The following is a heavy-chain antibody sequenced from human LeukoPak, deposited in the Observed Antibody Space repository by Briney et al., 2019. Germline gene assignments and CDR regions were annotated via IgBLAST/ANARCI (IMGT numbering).Heavy chain of an antibody. Sequence: GGSLRLSCAASGFTFSSYGMHWVRQAPGKGLEWVAVISYDGSKKYYADSVKGRFTISRDNSKNTLYLQMNSLRAEDTAVYYCAKDRESSSWYYFYYRGQGTLVTVSS. D-gene: IGHD6-13*01. CDR2: ISYDGSKK. V-gene: IGHV3-30*18. CDR1: GFTFSSYG. J-gene: IGHJ4*02. CDR3: AKDRESSSWYYFYY.